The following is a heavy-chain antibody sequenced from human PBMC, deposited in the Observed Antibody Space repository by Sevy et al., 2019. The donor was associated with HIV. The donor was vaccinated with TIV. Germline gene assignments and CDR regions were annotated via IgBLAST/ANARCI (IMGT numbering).Heavy chain of an antibody. J-gene: IGHJ3*02. CDR1: GFTFSNHA. D-gene: IGHD2-8*02. V-gene: IGHV3-30*02. CDR3: ARDRKVLLVVYAIPFDAFDI. CDR2: IRNDGSHE. Sequence: GGSLRLSCTASGFTFSNHAIHWFRQGPGKGPEGVAFIRNDGSHEYYADSVKGRFTISRDNSKNRLYLQMNSLRPEDTAVYYCARDRKVLLVVYAIPFDAFDIWGQGTMVTVSS.